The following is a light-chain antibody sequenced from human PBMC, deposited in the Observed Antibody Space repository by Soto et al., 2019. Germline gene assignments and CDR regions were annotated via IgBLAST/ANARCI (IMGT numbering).Light chain of an antibody. Sequence: DIQMTQSPSSLSASVGDRVTITCRASQSINSYLNWYQQKPGKAPNLLIYAASSLQSGVPSRFSGSGSGTDFTLTIISLQPEDFATYYCQQSYSTLRTFGPGTKVDVK. V-gene: IGKV1-39*01. CDR1: QSINSY. J-gene: IGKJ3*01. CDR2: AAS. CDR3: QQSYSTLRT.